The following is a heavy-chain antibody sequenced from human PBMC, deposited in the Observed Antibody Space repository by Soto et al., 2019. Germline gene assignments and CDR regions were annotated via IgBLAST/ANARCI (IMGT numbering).Heavy chain of an antibody. J-gene: IGHJ4*02. D-gene: IGHD2-15*01. Sequence: SETLSLTCTVSGGSISSSSYYWGWIRQPPGKGLEWIGSIYYSGSTYYNPSLKSRVTISVDTSKNQFSLKLSSVTAADTAVYYCARQHQLLVVVAATRFDYWGQGTLVTVSS. CDR3: ARQHQLLVVVAATRFDY. V-gene: IGHV4-39*01. CDR2: IYYSGST. CDR1: GGSISSSSYY.